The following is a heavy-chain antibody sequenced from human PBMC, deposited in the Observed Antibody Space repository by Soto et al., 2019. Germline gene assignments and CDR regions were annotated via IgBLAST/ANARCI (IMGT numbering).Heavy chain of an antibody. V-gene: IGHV1-69*13. CDR3: ARQFDYDTSGYYYAY. CDR1: GGTFSKYS. Sequence: SVNVSCKSSGGTFSKYSIDWVRQAPGQGLEWMGGITPLFGTPNYAQRFQGRVTISADEVTSTAYMELRSLRSDDTGVYYCARQFDYDTSGYYYAYWGQGTLVTVSS. CDR2: ITPLFGTP. J-gene: IGHJ4*02. D-gene: IGHD3-22*01.